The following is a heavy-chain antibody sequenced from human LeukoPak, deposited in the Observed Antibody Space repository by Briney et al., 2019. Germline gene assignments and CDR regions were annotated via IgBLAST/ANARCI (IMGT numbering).Heavy chain of an antibody. CDR3: AKLPSGWFEDF. CDR1: GFTFSSYA. J-gene: IGHJ4*02. CDR2: ISASDDST. D-gene: IGHD6-19*01. Sequence: PGGSLRLSCAASGFTFSSYAMTWVRQAPGKGLEWVSAISASDDSTFYVDSVRGRFTISRDFSKNTLYLQMNSLRAEDTAVYYCAKLPSGWFEDFWGQGTLVTVSS. V-gene: IGHV3-23*01.